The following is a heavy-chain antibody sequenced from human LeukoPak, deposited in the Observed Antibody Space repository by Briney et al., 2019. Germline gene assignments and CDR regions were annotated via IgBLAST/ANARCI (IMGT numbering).Heavy chain of an antibody. CDR2: INPNSGGT. CDR1: GYTFSFYY. V-gene: IGHV1-2*02. J-gene: IGHJ4*02. Sequence: GSVKVSCKASGYTFSFYYMHWVRQAPGQGLEWMGWINPNSGGTNYAKKFQGRVTLTRDTSISTAYMELSRLRSDDTAEYYCANLNRDFDYWGQGTLVTVSS. CDR3: ANLNRDFDY. D-gene: IGHD2/OR15-2a*01.